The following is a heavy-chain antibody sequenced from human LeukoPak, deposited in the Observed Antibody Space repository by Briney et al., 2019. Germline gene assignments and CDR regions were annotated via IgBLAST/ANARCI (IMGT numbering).Heavy chain of an antibody. CDR3: ARDPGRYYYYYGMDV. CDR2: IYSGGST. Sequence: GGSLRLSCAASLFTVSSNYMSWVRQAPGTGLEWVSVIYSGGSTYYADSVKCRFTISRHNSKNTLYLQMNSLRAEDTAVYYCARDPGRYYYYYGMDVWGQGTTVTVSS. CDR1: LFTVSSNY. D-gene: IGHD2-15*01. J-gene: IGHJ6*02. V-gene: IGHV3-66*01.